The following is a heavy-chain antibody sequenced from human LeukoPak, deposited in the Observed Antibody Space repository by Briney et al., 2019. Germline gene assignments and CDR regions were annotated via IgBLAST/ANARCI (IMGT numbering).Heavy chain of an antibody. CDR3: ARGSRLLEWLPNDY. CDR2: IWYDGSNK. J-gene: IGHJ4*02. CDR1: GFTFSSYG. D-gene: IGHD3-3*01. V-gene: IGHV3-33*01. Sequence: SLRLSCAASGFTFSSYGMHWFRQAPGKGLEWVAVIWYDGSNKYYADSVKGRFSISRDDSKNTLYLQMNRLRVEDTAVYYCARGSRLLEWLPNDYWGQGTLVSVSP.